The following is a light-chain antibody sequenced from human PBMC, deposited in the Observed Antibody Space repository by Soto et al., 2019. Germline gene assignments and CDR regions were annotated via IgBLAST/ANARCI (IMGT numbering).Light chain of an antibody. V-gene: IGKV3-20*01. CDR1: QSVSSSY. Sequence: EIVLTQSTGTLSLSPGERATLSCRASQSVSSSYLAWYQQKPGQAPRLLIYGASSRATGIPDRFSGSGSGTDFTLTISRLEPEDFAVYYCQQYGSPWTFGQGTKVEIK. CDR3: QQYGSPWT. CDR2: GAS. J-gene: IGKJ1*01.